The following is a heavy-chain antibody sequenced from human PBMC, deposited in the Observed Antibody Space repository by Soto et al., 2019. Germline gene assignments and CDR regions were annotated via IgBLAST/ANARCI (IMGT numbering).Heavy chain of an antibody. J-gene: IGHJ5*01. V-gene: IGHV3-30-3*01. D-gene: IGHD2-8*01. CDR3: AISNLGYCSKGVCPSWFDP. Sequence: GGSLRLSCIASGFTFRNCDLHWGRQGPGKWLEWVAVGSFDETRKNYAESVKGGFSISRENSRKTGYLQMASLRADDSAMYNCAISNLGYCSKGVCPSWFDPWGQGTMVTVSS. CDR1: GFTFRNCD. CDR2: GSFDETRK.